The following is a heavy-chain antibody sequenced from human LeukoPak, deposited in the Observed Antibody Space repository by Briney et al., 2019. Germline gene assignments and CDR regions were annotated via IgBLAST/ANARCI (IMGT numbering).Heavy chain of an antibody. CDR2: IFHSGST. D-gene: IGHD3-22*01. J-gene: IGHJ4*02. CDR1: GGSISTYY. V-gene: IGHV4-59*01. Sequence: SETLSLTCTVSGGSISTYYWSWIRQPPGKRLEWIGYIFHSGSTNYNPSLRGRVTISVDTSKNQFSLKLSSVTAADTAVYYCARDPYSSGYYADYFDYWGQGILVTVSS. CDR3: ARDPYSSGYYADYFDY.